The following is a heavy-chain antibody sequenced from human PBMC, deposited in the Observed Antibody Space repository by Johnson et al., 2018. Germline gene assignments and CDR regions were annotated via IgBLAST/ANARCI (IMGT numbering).Heavy chain of an antibody. J-gene: IGHJ5*02. CDR3: AKPYSSSWYWFDP. Sequence: QVQLVQSGGGVVQPGRSLRLSCAASGFTFSNYGMHWVRQAPGKGLEWVAVISYDGSKKYYADSVKGRFTISRDNSKNTLYLQMNSLRAEDTAGYYCAKPYSSSWYWFDPWGQGTLVTVSS. CDR2: ISYDGSKK. V-gene: IGHV3-30*18. CDR1: GFTFSNYG. D-gene: IGHD6-13*01.